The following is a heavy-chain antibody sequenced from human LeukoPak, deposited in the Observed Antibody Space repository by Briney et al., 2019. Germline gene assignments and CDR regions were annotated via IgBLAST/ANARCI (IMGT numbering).Heavy chain of an antibody. V-gene: IGHV5-51*01. CDR2: IYPGDSDT. Sequence: GESLKISCKGSGYPFDSYWIAWVRQMPGQGLEWMGIIYPGDSDTRYNPSFHGHLSISADRSTTTAYLHWYSLKASDTAIYSCARPLKPNSSGYYRNWGQGTLVTVSS. CDR1: GYPFDSYW. CDR3: ARPLKPNSSGYYRN. J-gene: IGHJ4*02. D-gene: IGHD3-22*01.